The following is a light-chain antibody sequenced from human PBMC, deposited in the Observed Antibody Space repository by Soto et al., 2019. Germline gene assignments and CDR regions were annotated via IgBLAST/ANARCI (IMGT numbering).Light chain of an antibody. CDR1: SSDVGGYTY. CDR2: EVS. Sequence: QSVLTQPPSASGSPGQPVTISCTGTSSDVGGYTYVSWYQQHPGKAPKLMIYEVSKRPSGVPDRFSGSKSGNTASLTVSGLQAEDEADYYCSSYAGITPYVFGTGTKVTVL. V-gene: IGLV2-8*01. J-gene: IGLJ1*01. CDR3: SSYAGITPYV.